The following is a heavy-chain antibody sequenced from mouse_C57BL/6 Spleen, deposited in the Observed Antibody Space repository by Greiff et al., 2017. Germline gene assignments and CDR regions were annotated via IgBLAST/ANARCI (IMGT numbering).Heavy chain of an antibody. D-gene: IGHD2-4*01. CDR3: ARDYDYVGAMDY. V-gene: IGHV1-80*01. CDR2: IYPGDGDT. Sequence: VQLQQSGAELVKPGASVKISCKASGYAFSSYWMNWVKQRPGKGLEWIGQIYPGDGDTNYNGKFKGKATLTADKSSSTAYMQLSSLTSEDSAVYFCARDYDYVGAMDYWGQGTSVTVSS. J-gene: IGHJ4*01. CDR1: GYAFSSYW.